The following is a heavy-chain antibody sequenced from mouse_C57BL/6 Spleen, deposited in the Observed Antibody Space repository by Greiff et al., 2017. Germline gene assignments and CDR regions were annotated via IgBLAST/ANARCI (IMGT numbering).Heavy chain of an antibody. J-gene: IGHJ4*01. D-gene: IGHD1-1*01. Sequence: VQLQQSDAELVKPGASVKISCKVSGYTFTDHTIHWMKQRPEQGLEWIGYIYPRDGSTKYNEKFKGKATLTADKSSSTAYMQLNSLTSEDSAVXFCARPHYYGSSRYYYAMDYWGQGTSGTVSS. CDR2: IYPRDGST. CDR1: GYTFTDHT. CDR3: ARPHYYGSSRYYYAMDY. V-gene: IGHV1-78*01.